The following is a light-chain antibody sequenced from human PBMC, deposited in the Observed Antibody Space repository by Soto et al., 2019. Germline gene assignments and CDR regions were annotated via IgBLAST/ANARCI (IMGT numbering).Light chain of an antibody. CDR3: QQSYSTPWT. CDR1: QSISSY. Sequence: DIQMTQSPSSLSASVGDRVTITCRASQSISSYLNWYQQKPGKAPKLRIYAASSLQSGVPSRFSGSGSETDFTLTISSLQPEEFATYYCQQSYSTPWTFGQGTQVEIK. V-gene: IGKV1-39*01. J-gene: IGKJ1*01. CDR2: AAS.